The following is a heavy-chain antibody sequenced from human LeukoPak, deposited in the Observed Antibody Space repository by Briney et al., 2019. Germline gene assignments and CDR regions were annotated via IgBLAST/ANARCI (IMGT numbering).Heavy chain of an antibody. V-gene: IGHV4-34*01. D-gene: IGHD2-2*01. CDR2: ISHSGST. CDR3: ARGVGYCSSSSCSYNWFDP. Sequence: PSESLSLTSAVYGGSFSDYYWSWIRQPPGKGLEWIGEISHSGSTNYNPSLKSRVTISVDTSKNQFYLKLSSVTAADTAVYYCARGVGYCSSSSCSYNWFDPWGQGSLVTVSS. J-gene: IGHJ5*02. CDR1: GGSFSDYY.